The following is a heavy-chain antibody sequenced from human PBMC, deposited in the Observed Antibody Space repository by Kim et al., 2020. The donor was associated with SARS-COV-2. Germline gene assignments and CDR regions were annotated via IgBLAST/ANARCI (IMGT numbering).Heavy chain of an antibody. CDR2: ISGDGGST. Sequence: GGSLRLSCAASGFTFDDYAMHWVRQAPGKGLEWVSLISGDGGSTYYADSVKGRFTISRDNSKNSLYLQMNSLRTEDTALYYCAGGYYDSGDAFDIWGQGTMVTVSS. J-gene: IGHJ3*02. CDR3: AGGYYDSGDAFDI. CDR1: GFTFDDYA. V-gene: IGHV3-43*02. D-gene: IGHD3-22*01.